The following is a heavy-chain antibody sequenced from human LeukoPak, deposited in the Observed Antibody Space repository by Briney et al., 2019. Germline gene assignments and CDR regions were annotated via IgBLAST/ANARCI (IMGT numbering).Heavy chain of an antibody. CDR1: GGSIISDY. D-gene: IGHD3-22*01. Sequence: PSETLSLTCTVSGGSIISDYWSWIRQPPGKGLEWIGYNYYSGTTNYNPSLKSRVTISVDTSENQFSLKLSSVTAADTAVYYCARGGYDAFDIWGQGTMVTVSS. J-gene: IGHJ3*02. V-gene: IGHV4-59*01. CDR2: NYYSGTT. CDR3: ARGGYDAFDI.